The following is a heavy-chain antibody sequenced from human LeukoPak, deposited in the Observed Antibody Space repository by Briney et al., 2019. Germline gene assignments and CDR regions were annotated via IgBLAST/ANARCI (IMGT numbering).Heavy chain of an antibody. CDR3: ARDQTLFSMTVVVPIKGLDI. CDR2: ISGYNGYT. V-gene: IGHV1-18*01. Sequence: ASVKVSCKASGYTFINYGISWVRQAPGQGLEWMGWISGYNGYTRDAQKFHDRVTMTRDTSTSTAYLELRSLQSDDTAVYYCARDQTLFSMTVVVPIKGLDIWGRGTIVTVSS. CDR1: GYTFINYG. J-gene: IGHJ3*02. D-gene: IGHD3-22*01.